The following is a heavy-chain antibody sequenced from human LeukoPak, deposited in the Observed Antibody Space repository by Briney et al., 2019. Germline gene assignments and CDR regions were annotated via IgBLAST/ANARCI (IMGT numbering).Heavy chain of an antibody. J-gene: IGHJ3*02. V-gene: IGHV4-31*03. CDR1: GGSISSGGYY. Sequence: SETLSLTCTVSGGSISSGGYYWSWIRQHPGKGLEWIGYIYYSGSTYYNPSLKSRVTISVDTSKNQFSLKLSSVAAADTAVYYCARDSQYSSGWYGGLYAFDIWGQGTMVTVSS. CDR2: IYYSGST. D-gene: IGHD6-19*01. CDR3: ARDSQYSSGWYGGLYAFDI.